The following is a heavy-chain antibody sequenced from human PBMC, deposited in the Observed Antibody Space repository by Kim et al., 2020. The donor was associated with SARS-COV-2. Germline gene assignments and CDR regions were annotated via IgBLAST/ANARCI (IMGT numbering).Heavy chain of an antibody. Sequence: GGSLRLSCAASGFTFSNYWMHWVRQAPGRGLVWVSRIKSDGSVTTYADSVKGRFTISRDNAKNTLYLQMNSLRAEDTAVYYCVRELADGVGDCLYRWGQGTLVTLS. CDR2: IKSDGSVT. V-gene: IGHV3-74*01. D-gene: IGHD2-21*02. J-gene: IGHJ4*02. CDR3: VRELADGVGDCLYR. CDR1: GFTFSNYW.